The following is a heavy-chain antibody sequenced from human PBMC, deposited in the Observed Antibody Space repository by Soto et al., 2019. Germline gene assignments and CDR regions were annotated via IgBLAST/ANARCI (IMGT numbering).Heavy chain of an antibody. CDR3: ASHAYRSGWADY. Sequence: QLQLQESGPGLVKPSETLSLTCTVSGGSISSSSYYWGWIRQPPGKGLEWIGTLYYTGSTYYNPALRSRVTISVDMSKNQFSLRLNSVTAADTAVYYCASHAYRSGWADYWGQGTLVTVSS. V-gene: IGHV4-39*01. CDR1: GGSISSSSYY. D-gene: IGHD6-19*01. J-gene: IGHJ4*02. CDR2: LYYTGST.